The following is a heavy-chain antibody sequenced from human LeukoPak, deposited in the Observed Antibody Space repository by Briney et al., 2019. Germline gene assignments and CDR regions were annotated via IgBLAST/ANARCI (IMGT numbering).Heavy chain of an antibody. CDR1: GGSFSGYY. V-gene: IGHV4-34*01. CDR3: ALLGYSYGFEPADY. CDR2: INHSGST. D-gene: IGHD5-18*01. Sequence: SETLSLTCAVYGGSFSGYYWSWIRQPPGKGLEWIGEINHSGSTNYNPSFKSRVTISVDTSKNQFSQKLSSVTAADTAVYYCALLGYSYGFEPADYWGQGTLVTVSS. J-gene: IGHJ4*02.